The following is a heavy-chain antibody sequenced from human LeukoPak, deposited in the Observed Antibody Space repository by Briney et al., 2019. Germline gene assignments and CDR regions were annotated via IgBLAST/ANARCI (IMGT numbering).Heavy chain of an antibody. D-gene: IGHD1-26*01. V-gene: IGHV3-21*01. J-gene: IGHJ2*01. Sequence: GGSLRLSCAASGITFSSYSMNWVRQAPGKGLDWVSSISYSSTYIYYEDSVKGRFTISRDNARNSLYLRMNSLRAEDTAVYYCASTPSVGDYYPWYFDFWGRGALVTVSS. CDR2: ISYSSTYI. CDR1: GITFSSYS. CDR3: ASTPSVGDYYPWYFDF.